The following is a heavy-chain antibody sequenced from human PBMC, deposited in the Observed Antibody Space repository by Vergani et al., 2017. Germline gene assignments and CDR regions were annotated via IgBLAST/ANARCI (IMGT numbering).Heavy chain of an antibody. V-gene: IGHV3-21*01. CDR2: ISSSSSYI. Sequence: EVQLVESGGGLVKPGGSLRLSCAASGFTFSSYSMNWVRQAPGKGLEWVSSISSSSSYIYYADSVKRRFTISRDNAKNSLYLQMNSLRAEDTAVYYCARDSGIDYYGSGPPDYWGQGTLVTVSS. D-gene: IGHD3-10*01. CDR3: ARDSGIDYYGSGPPDY. J-gene: IGHJ4*02. CDR1: GFTFSSYS.